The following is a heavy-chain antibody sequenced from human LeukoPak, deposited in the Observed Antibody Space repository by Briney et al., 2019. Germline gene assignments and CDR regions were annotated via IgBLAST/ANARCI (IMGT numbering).Heavy chain of an antibody. CDR3: AIAVAGRKGWFDP. CDR1: GFTFSSYW. D-gene: IGHD6-19*01. CDR2: IKQDGSEK. Sequence: GGSLRLSCAASGFTFSSYWMSWVRQAPGKGLEWVANIKQDGSEKDYVDSVKGRFTISRDNAKNSLYLQMNSLRAEDTAVYYCAIAVAGRKGWFDPWGPGTLVTVSS. V-gene: IGHV3-7*01. J-gene: IGHJ5*02.